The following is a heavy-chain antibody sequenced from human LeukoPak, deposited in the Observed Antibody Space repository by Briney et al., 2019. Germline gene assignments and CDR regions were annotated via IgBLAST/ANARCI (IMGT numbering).Heavy chain of an antibody. D-gene: IGHD3-9*01. J-gene: IGHJ3*01. CDR2: IKQDGSEK. Sequence: SGGSLRLSCAASGFTFSSYWMSWVRQAPGKGLEWVANIKQDGSEKYYVDSVKGRFTISRDNAKNSLYLQMNSLRAEDTAVYYCARDLSNKILTTYYDVFDVWGQGSMVTVSS. CDR1: GFTFSSYW. V-gene: IGHV3-7*03. CDR3: ARDLSNKILTTYYDVFDV.